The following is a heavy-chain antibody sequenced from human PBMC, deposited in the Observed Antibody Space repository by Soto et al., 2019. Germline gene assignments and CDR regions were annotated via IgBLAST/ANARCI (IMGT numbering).Heavy chain of an antibody. D-gene: IGHD6-13*01. Sequence: QVQLQESGPGLVKPSGTLSLTCAVSGVSISSHDWWTWVRQPPGKGLEWIGESHQSGNTNYNSSLERRGTISVDKPKNQCALKLTSGTVADTTVYDCATRDSSRFYWGQGTLVNVSP. CDR3: ATRDSSRFY. V-gene: IGHV4-4*02. J-gene: IGHJ4*02. CDR2: SHQSGNT. CDR1: GVSISSHDW.